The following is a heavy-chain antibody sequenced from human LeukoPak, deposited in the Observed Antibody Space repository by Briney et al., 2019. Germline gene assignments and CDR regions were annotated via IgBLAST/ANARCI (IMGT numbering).Heavy chain of an antibody. CDR2: INHSGST. Sequence: SETLSLTCAVYGGSSSGYYWSWIRQPPGKGLEWIGEINHSGSTNYNPSLKSRVTISVDTSKNQFSLKLSSVTAADTAVYYCARVAVAGRWGQGTMVTVSS. CDR1: GGSSSGYY. D-gene: IGHD6-19*01. CDR3: ARVAVAGR. V-gene: IGHV4-34*01. J-gene: IGHJ3*01.